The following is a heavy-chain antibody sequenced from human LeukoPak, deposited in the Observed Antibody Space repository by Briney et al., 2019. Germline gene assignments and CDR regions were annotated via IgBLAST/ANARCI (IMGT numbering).Heavy chain of an antibody. V-gene: IGHV4-34*01. CDR2: INHSGST. CDR1: GGSFSGYY. D-gene: IGHD2-2*01. J-gene: IGHJ4*02. Sequence: PSETLSLTCAVYGGSFSGYYWSWIRQPPGKGLEWIGEINHSGSTNYNPSLKSRVTISVDTSKNQFSLKLSSVTAADTAVYYCARREGVVVPAAMDYWGQGTLVTVSS. CDR3: ARREGVVVPAAMDY.